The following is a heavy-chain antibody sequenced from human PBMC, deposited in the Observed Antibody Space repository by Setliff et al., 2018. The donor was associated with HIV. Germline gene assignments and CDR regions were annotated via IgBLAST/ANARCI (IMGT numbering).Heavy chain of an antibody. J-gene: IGHJ4*02. CDR1: GGSPSSYY. CDR2: IYYSGST. CDR3: ARTPSRGGFDH. Sequence: SETLSLTCFVSGGSPSSYYWSWIRQPPGKGLEWIAYIYYSGSTNYNPSLKSRVTISLDRSKNQFSLKLSSVTAADTAVYYCARTPSRGGFDHWGQGTQVTVSS. V-gene: IGHV4-59*01. D-gene: IGHD3-16*01.